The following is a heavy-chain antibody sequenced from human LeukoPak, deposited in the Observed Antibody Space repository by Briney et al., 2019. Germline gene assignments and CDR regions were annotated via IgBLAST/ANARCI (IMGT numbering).Heavy chain of an antibody. CDR1: GGSLSNYY. J-gene: IGHJ4*02. D-gene: IGHD3-22*01. V-gene: IGHV4-59*01. CDR3: ARGQLYHDSTGYAY. Sequence: NPSETLSLTCTVSGGSLSNYYWSWIRQPPGKGLEWIGYIYYSGNTNYNPSLKSRVTISVDTSKNQFSLKLTSVTAADTAVYYCARGQLYHDSTGYAYWGQGTLVTVSS. CDR2: IYYSGNT.